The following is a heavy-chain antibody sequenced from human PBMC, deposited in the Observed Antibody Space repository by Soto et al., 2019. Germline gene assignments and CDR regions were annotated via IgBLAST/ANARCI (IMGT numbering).Heavy chain of an antibody. D-gene: IGHD5-18*01. J-gene: IGHJ4*02. CDR2: INADGTSA. Sequence: TGGSLRLSCEASGFTLNDYWMHWVRQVPGKGLVWVARINADGTSASYADSVKGRFTISRDNAKNTVYLLLNSLRAEDSAVYYCARGGPYNYCSRGSRVADFCGLGTLVT. CDR3: ARGGPYNYCSRGSRVADF. V-gene: IGHV3-74*01. CDR1: GFTLNDYW.